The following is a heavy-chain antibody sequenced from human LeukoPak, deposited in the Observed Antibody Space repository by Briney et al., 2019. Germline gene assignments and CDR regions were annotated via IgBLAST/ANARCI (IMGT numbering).Heavy chain of an antibody. J-gene: IGHJ4*02. D-gene: IGHD2-15*01. V-gene: IGHV3-15*01. CDR3: TTEGYCSGGNCYSYDN. CDR2: IKSKADGGTT. Sequence: GGSLRLSCAASGFTFSSAWLSWVRQAPGKGLEWVGRIKSKADGGTTDYAAPVKGRFTISRDDSKNKLFLQMNSLKTEDTAVYYCTTEGYCSGGNCYSYDNWGQGTLVTVSS. CDR1: GFTFSSAW.